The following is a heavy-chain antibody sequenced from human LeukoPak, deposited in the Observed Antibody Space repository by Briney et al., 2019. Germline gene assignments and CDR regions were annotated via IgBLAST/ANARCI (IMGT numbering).Heavy chain of an antibody. CDR1: GGTFSSYA. J-gene: IGHJ3*02. Sequence: SVKVSCKXSGGTFSSYAISWVRQAPGQGLEWMGGIIPIFGTANYAQKFQGRVTITADESTSTAYMELSSLRSEDTAVYYCTIGGGDQPDFDIWGQGTMVTVSS. D-gene: IGHD2-21*02. CDR2: IIPIFGTA. CDR3: TIGGGDQPDFDI. V-gene: IGHV1-69*13.